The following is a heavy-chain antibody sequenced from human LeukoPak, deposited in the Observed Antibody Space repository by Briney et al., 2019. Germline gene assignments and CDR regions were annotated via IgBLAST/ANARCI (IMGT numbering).Heavy chain of an antibody. D-gene: IGHD3-3*01. CDR3: AKGYDFWTGIGFFDY. J-gene: IGHJ4*02. CDR1: GFTFSSYA. V-gene: IGHV3-30-3*01. CDR2: ISYDGSNK. Sequence: GGSLRLSCAASGFTFSSYAMHWVRQAPGKGLEWVAVISYDGSNKYYADSVKGRFTISRDNSKNTLYLQMNSLRAEDTAVYYCAKGYDFWTGIGFFDYWGQGTLVTVSS.